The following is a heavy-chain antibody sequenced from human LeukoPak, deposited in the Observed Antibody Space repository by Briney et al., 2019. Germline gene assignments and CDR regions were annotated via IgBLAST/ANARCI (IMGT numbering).Heavy chain of an antibody. CDR3: ARESGYSSGSDY. CDR1: GGSISSDTYY. V-gene: IGHV4-61*02. Sequence: SETLSLTCTVSGGSISSDTYYWSWIRQPAWKGLEGIGRIYSSGSTNYTHSLKSRVTILVDTSKKQFSLKLSPVTAADTAVYSCARESGYSSGSDYWGQGHLVPVSS. D-gene: IGHD5-18*01. J-gene: IGHJ4*02. CDR2: IYSSGST.